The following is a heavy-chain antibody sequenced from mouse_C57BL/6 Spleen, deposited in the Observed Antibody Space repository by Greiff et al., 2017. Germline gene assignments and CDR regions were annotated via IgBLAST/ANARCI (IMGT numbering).Heavy chain of an antibody. CDR3: AKEDSRIYYYGSSPFDY. Sequence: EVQLQQSGPELVKPGASVKISCKASGYTFTDYYMNWVKQSHGKSLEWIGDINPNNGGTSYNQKFKGKATLTVDKSSSTAYMELRSLTSEDSAVYYCAKEDSRIYYYGSSPFDYWGQGTTLTVSS. CDR1: GYTFTDYY. J-gene: IGHJ2*01. CDR2: INPNNGGT. V-gene: IGHV1-26*01. D-gene: IGHD1-1*01.